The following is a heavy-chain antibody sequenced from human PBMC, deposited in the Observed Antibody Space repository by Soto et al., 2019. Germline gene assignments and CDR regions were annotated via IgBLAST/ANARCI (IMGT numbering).Heavy chain of an antibody. CDR2: IIPIFGTA. Sequence: SVKVSCKASGGTFSSYAISWVRQAPGQGLEWMGGIIPIFGTANYAQKFQGRATITADKSTSTAYMELSSLRSEDTAVYYCARKYSSGFRSWDNWFDPWGQGTLVTVSS. CDR3: ARKYSSGFRSWDNWFDP. V-gene: IGHV1-69*06. J-gene: IGHJ5*02. D-gene: IGHD3-22*01. CDR1: GGTFSSYA.